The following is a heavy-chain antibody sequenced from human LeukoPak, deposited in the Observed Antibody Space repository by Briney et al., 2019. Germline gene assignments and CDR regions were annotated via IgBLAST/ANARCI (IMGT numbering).Heavy chain of an antibody. V-gene: IGHV1-18*01. CDR2: ISTYNGNT. J-gene: IGHJ4*02. Sequence: GASVKVSCKASGYTFTKYGIREVRRAPGQRLEWMGWISTYNGNTNYAQKFQGRVTMTTATATSTVSMELRSLRSDDTAVYYCARDRDTALVHFDYWGQGSLVTVSS. CDR1: GYTFTKYG. D-gene: IGHD5-18*01. CDR3: ARDRDTALVHFDY.